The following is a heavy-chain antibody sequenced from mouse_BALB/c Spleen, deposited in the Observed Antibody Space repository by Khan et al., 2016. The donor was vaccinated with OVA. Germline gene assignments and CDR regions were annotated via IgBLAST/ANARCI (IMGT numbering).Heavy chain of an antibody. J-gene: IGHJ2*01. D-gene: IGHD1-1*01. CDR2: INPHIGEA. CDR1: GYSFTGYF. V-gene: IGHV1-20*02. Sequence: VQLKESGPELVKPGASVKISCTASGYSFTGYFMNWVMQSHGKSLEWIGRINPHIGEAFYNQKFKGKATLTVDESSSTAHMELRSLASVDSAVYYCARKNGSDFDYWGQGTTRTVSS. CDR3: ARKNGSDFDY.